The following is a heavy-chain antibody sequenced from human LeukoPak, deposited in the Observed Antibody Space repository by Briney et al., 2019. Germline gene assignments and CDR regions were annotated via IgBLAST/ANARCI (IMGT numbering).Heavy chain of an antibody. D-gene: IGHD2-21*02. CDR2: ISSSGSTI. J-gene: IGHJ4*02. Sequence: GGSLRLSCAASGFTFSSHEMNWVRQAPGKGLEWVSYISSSGSTIYYADSVKGRFTISRDNSKNTLYLQMNSLRAEDTAVYYCAKCLGGGDCYPVDWGQGTLVTVSS. CDR3: AKCLGGGDCYPVD. CDR1: GFTFSSHE. V-gene: IGHV3-48*03.